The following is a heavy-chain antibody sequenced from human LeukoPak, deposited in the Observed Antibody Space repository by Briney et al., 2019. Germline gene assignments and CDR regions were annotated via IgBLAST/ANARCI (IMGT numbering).Heavy chain of an antibody. CDR2: IIPIFGTA. J-gene: IGHJ6*02. V-gene: IGHV1-69*13. CDR3: AREWYSSTHSYGMDV. CDR1: GGTFSSYA. D-gene: IGHD6-13*01. Sequence: ASVTVSCTASGGTFSSYAISWVRQAPGQGLEWMGGIIPIFGTANYAQKFQGRVTITADESTSTAYMELSSLRSEDTAVYYCAREWYSSTHSYGMDVWGQGTTVTVSS.